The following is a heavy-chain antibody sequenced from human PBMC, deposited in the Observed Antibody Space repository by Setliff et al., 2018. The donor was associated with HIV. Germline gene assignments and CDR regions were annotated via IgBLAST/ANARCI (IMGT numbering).Heavy chain of an antibody. CDR3: ARGSAPNIVVAASLDI. Sequence: ASVKVSCKASGYNFITFGINWVRQAPGPGLEWMGRISTYSGKTDYAEKFQGRLTMTMDTSTRTVFMELRSLTLDDTSVYYCARGSAPNIVVAASLDIWGQGTLVTVSS. J-gene: IGHJ4*01. V-gene: IGHV1-18*01. D-gene: IGHD6-19*01. CDR2: ISTYSGKT. CDR1: GYNFITFG.